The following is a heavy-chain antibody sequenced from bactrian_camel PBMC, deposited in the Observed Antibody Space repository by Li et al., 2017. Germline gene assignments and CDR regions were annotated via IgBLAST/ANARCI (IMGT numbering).Heavy chain of an antibody. CDR2: IDRLGTT. V-gene: IGHV3S55*01. CDR1: IYTFRRNC. Sequence: HVQLVESGGASVQAGGTLRLSCTASIYTFRRNCMAWFRQAPGAEREGVAAIDRLGTTRYAGSVNGRFTISKDNAKNTLYLQMNSLKPEDTAMYFCASRQTRFPLPAPNSISPRTYNSWCQGTQVTVS. CDR3: ASRQTRFPLPAPNSISPRTYNS. D-gene: IGHD8*01. J-gene: IGHJ4*01.